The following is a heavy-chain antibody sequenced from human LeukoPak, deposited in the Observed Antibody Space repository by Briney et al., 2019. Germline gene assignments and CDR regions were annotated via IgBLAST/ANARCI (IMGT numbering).Heavy chain of an antibody. D-gene: IGHD3-10*01. V-gene: IGHV3-21*01. CDR2: ISSSSSYI. J-gene: IGHJ3*02. CDR1: GFTFSSYS. CDR3: ARSSGSGNPAFDI. Sequence: PGGSLRLSCAASGFTFSSYSMNWVRLAPGKGLEWVSSISSSSSYIYYADSVKGRFTISRDNAKNSLYLQMNSLRAEDTAVYYCARSSGSGNPAFDIWGQGTMVTVSS.